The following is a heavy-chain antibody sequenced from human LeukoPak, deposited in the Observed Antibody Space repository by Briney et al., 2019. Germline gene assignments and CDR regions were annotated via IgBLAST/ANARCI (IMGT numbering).Heavy chain of an antibody. Sequence: GGSLRLSCAASGFTFSSYSMNWVRQAPGKGLEWVSSISSSSSYIYYADSVKGRFTISRDNAKNSLYLQMNSLRAEDTAVYYCARAWDYYDSSGYRYYYYGMDVWGQGTTVTVSS. V-gene: IGHV3-21*01. CDR2: ISSSSSYI. D-gene: IGHD3-22*01. J-gene: IGHJ6*02. CDR3: ARAWDYYDSSGYRYYYYGMDV. CDR1: GFTFSSYS.